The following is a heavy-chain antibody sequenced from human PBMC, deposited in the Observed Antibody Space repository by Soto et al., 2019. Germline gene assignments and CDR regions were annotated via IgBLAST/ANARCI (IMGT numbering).Heavy chain of an antibody. CDR3: ARYSYGTRYWFDP. CDR1: GGSISSYY. V-gene: IGHV4-59*01. Sequence: PSETLSLTCTVSGGSISSYYWSWIRQPPGKGLEWIGYIYYSGSTNYNPSLKSRVTISVDTSKNQFSLKLSSVTAADTAVYYCARYSYGTRYWFDPWGQGTLVTVSS. D-gene: IGHD5-18*01. J-gene: IGHJ5*02. CDR2: IYYSGST.